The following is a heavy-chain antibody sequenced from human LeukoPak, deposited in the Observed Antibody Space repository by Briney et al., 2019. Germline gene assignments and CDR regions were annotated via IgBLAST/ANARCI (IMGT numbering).Heavy chain of an antibody. CDR3: ARQGLSITGTTHFDY. CDR1: GGSISSSSYY. Sequence: SETLSLTCTVSGGSISSSSYYWGWIRQPPGKGLECIGSIYYSGSTYYNPSLKSRVTISVDTSKNQFSLKLSSVTAADTAVYYCARQGLSITGTTHFDYWGQGTLSPSPQ. CDR2: IYYSGST. D-gene: IGHD1-7*01. J-gene: IGHJ4*02. V-gene: IGHV4-39*01.